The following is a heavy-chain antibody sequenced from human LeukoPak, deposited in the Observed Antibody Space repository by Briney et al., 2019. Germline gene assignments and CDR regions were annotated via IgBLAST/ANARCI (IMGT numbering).Heavy chain of an antibody. J-gene: IGHJ3*02. CDR3: ARVVVAASVMGAFDI. V-gene: IGHV3-53*04. CDR1: GFTVSSNY. D-gene: IGHD2-15*01. CDR2: IYSGGST. Sequence: PGGSLRLSCAASGFTVSSNYMSWVRQAPGKGLEWVSVIYSGGSTYYADSVKDRFTISRHNSKNTLYLQMNSLRAEDTAVYYCARVVVAASVMGAFDIWGQGTMVTVSS.